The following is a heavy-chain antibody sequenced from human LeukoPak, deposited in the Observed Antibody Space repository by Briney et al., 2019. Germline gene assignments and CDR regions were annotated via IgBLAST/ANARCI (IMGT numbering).Heavy chain of an antibody. V-gene: IGHV3-48*01. CDR2: IGGRGDGI. CDR1: GFTFSDYS. CDR3: AREIPGRIAADC. D-gene: IGHD2-15*01. J-gene: IGHJ4*02. Sequence: PGTSLRLSCAASGFTFSDYSMNWVRQAPGKGLEWISYIGGRGDGISYADSVKGRFTVSRDNAKNSLFLQMNRLRGEDTAIYFCAREIPGRIAADCWGQGTLVTVSS.